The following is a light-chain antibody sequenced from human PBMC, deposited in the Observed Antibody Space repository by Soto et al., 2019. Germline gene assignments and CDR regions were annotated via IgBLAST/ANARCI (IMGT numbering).Light chain of an antibody. Sequence: QSVLTQPASVSGSPGQSITISCTGTSSDVGSYNLVSWYQQHPGKAPKLMIYEGSKRPSGVSNRFSGSKSGNTASLTISGLQAEDEADYYCCSYAGSSTYVSGTGTKVTV. V-gene: IGLV2-23*01. CDR2: EGS. CDR1: SSDVGSYNL. J-gene: IGLJ1*01. CDR3: CSYAGSSTYV.